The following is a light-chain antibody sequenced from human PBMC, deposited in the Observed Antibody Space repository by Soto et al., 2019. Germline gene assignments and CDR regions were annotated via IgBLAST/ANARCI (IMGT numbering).Light chain of an antibody. J-gene: IGLJ1*01. CDR3: SSYTSTSTTYV. Sequence: QSVLTQPASVSGSPGQSITISCTGTSSDVGTYNYVSWYQQHPGKAPKLMIYDVNGRPSGVSNRFSGSKSGNTASLTISGLQAEDEADYYCSSYTSTSTTYVFGTGTKLTVL. V-gene: IGLV2-14*01. CDR2: DVN. CDR1: SSDVGTYNY.